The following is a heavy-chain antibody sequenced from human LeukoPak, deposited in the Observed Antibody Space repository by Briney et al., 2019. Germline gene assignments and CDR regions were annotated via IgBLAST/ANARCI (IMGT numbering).Heavy chain of an antibody. CDR2: INPNSGGT. CDR3: ARDLAEAAAGYYYYGMDV. J-gene: IGHJ6*02. CDR1: GYTFTGYY. Sequence: ASVKVSCKASGYTFTGYYMHWVRQAPGQGLEWMGWINPNSGGTNYAQKFQGRATMTRDTSISTAYMELSRLRSDDTAVYYCARDLAEAAAGYYYYGMDVWGQGTTVTVSS. V-gene: IGHV1-2*02. D-gene: IGHD6-13*01.